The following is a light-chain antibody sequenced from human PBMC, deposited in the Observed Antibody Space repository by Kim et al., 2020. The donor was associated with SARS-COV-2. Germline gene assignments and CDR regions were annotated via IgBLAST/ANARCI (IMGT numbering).Light chain of an antibody. V-gene: IGLV1-40*03. Sequence: RATISCTRSPTNVGAGYDFHWYHHLPATTPNLLIFGNINRPAGVPARFSGSKSGASASLAITGLQAEDEAQYYCQSYDVNLRVRVFGGGTQLTVL. CDR2: GNI. J-gene: IGLJ3*02. CDR3: QSYDVNLRVRV. CDR1: PTNVGAGYD.